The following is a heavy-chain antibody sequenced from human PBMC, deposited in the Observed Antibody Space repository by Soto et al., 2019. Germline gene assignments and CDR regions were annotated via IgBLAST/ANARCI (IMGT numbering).Heavy chain of an antibody. Sequence: QVQLVQSGAEVKKPGSSVKVSCKASGGTFSSYAISWVRQAPGQGLECMGGIIPIFGTANYAQKFQGRVTITADESTSTAYMELSSLRSEDTDVYYCARVPVATIAFDYWGQGTLVTVSS. V-gene: IGHV1-69*01. CDR2: IIPIFGTA. CDR3: ARVPVATIAFDY. D-gene: IGHD5-12*01. CDR1: GGTFSSYA. J-gene: IGHJ4*02.